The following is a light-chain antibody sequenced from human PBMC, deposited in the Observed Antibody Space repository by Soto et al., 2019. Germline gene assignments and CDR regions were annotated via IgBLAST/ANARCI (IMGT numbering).Light chain of an antibody. J-gene: IGLJ1*01. CDR2: MVS. CDR1: SSDVGNYNY. V-gene: IGLV2-14*01. Sequence: QSALTQPASVSGSPGQSITISCTGTSSDVGNYNYVSWYQQYPGRVPKLLIYMVSNRPSGVSNRFSGSKSGTSASLAISGLQSEDEADYYCGAWDASLNGYVFGSGTKVTVL. CDR3: GAWDASLNGYV.